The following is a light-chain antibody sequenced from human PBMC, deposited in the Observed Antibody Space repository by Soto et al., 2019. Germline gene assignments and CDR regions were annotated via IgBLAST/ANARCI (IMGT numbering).Light chain of an antibody. CDR1: QSVSSD. CDR2: DAS. J-gene: IGKJ2*01. Sequence: EIVLTQSPATLSLSPGERATLSCRASQSVSSDLAWYQQKPGQAPRLLIYDASSRATGIPARFSGSGSGTDFTLTISSLEPDDFAVYYCQQRSDWPWTFGQGTKLEIK. CDR3: QQRSDWPWT. V-gene: IGKV3-11*01.